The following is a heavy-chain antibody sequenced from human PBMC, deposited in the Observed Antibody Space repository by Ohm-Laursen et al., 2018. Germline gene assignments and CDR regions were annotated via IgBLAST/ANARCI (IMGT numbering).Heavy chain of an antibody. D-gene: IGHD3-22*01. V-gene: IGHV3-23*01. CDR3: ARRYYDTSGGNRFFDY. CDR1: GFTFSSYT. CDR2: IGGSGSST. Sequence: SLRLSCAAPGFTFSSYTISWVRQAPGKGLEWVSSIGGSGSSTYYIDSVKGRFTISRDNSRNTLYLQMDSLRAEDTAVYYCARRYYDTSGGNRFFDYWGHGTLVTVSS. J-gene: IGHJ4*01.